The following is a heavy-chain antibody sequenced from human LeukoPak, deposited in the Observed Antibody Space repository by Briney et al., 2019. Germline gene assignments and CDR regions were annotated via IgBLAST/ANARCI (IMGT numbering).Heavy chain of an antibody. V-gene: IGHV3-33*01. CDR1: GFTFSSYG. D-gene: IGHD5-18*01. CDR3: ARDRGYSYAHPLDY. J-gene: IGHJ4*02. Sequence: GRSLRLSCAASGFTFSSYGMHWVRQAPGKGLEWVALIWYDGSNKYYADSVKGRFTISRDNSRNTLYLQMNSLRAEDTAVYYCARDRGYSYAHPLDYWGQGTLVTVSS. CDR2: IWYDGSNK.